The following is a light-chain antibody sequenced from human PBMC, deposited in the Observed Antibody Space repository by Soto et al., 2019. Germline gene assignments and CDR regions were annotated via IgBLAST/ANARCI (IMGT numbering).Light chain of an antibody. CDR1: SSDVGGYKY. CDR2: EVT. CDR3: SSYAGANGVL. Sequence: QSVLTQPPSASGSPGQSVTISCTGTSSDVGGYKYVSWYQHHPGKAPKLLIYEVTKRPSGVPDRFSGSKSGNTASLTVSGLQAEDETDYYCSSYAGANGVLFGGGTKVTVL. J-gene: IGLJ2*01. V-gene: IGLV2-8*01.